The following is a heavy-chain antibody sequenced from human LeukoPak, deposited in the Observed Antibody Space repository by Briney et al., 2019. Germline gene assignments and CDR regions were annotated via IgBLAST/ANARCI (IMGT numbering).Heavy chain of an antibody. Sequence: GGSLRLSCAASGFTFSSYGMHWVRQAPGKGLEWVAFIRYDGSNKYYADSVKGRFTISRDNSKNTLYLQMNSLRAEDTAVYYCAKDFIYYYDSSGPYDYWGQGTLVTVSS. V-gene: IGHV3-30*02. CDR1: GFTFSSYG. D-gene: IGHD3-22*01. CDR2: IRYDGSNK. CDR3: AKDFIYYYDSSGPYDY. J-gene: IGHJ4*02.